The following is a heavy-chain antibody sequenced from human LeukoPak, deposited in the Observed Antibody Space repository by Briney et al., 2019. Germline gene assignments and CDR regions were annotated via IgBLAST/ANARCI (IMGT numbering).Heavy chain of an antibody. CDR1: GYTFTGYY. Sequence: ASVKVSCKASGYTFTGYYMHWVRQAPGRGLEWMGWINPNSGGTNYAQKFQGRVTMTRDTSISTAYMELSRLRSDDTAVYYCARDNRDDFWSCYFYCMDVWGKGTTVTVSS. CDR2: INPNSGGT. CDR3: ARDNRDDFWSCYFYCMDV. V-gene: IGHV1-2*02. J-gene: IGHJ6*03. D-gene: IGHD3-3*01.